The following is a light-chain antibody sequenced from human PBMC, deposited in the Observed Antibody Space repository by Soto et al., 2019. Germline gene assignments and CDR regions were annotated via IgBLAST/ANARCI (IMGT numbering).Light chain of an antibody. V-gene: IGKV1-5*01. CDR1: QSISSW. Sequence: DIQMTQSPSTLSASVGDRVTITCRASQSISSWLAWYQQKPGKAPKLLIYDASSLESGVPSRFSGSGSGTEFTLTISSLQPDDCATYYCQQYNSYSLTVGGGTKVEIK. J-gene: IGKJ4*01. CDR2: DAS. CDR3: QQYNSYSLT.